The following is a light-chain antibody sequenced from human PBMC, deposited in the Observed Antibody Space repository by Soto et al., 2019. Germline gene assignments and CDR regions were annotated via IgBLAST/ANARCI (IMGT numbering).Light chain of an antibody. Sequence: QPVLTQSPSASASLGASVKLTCTLSSGHSSYAIAWHQQQPEKGPRYLMRLSSDGSHTKGDGIPDRFSGSSSGAERYLTISRLQSEDEADYYCQTWGTGIRVFGGGTKLTVL. J-gene: IGLJ3*02. CDR3: QTWGTGIRV. CDR1: SGHSSYA. V-gene: IGLV4-69*01. CDR2: LSSDGSH.